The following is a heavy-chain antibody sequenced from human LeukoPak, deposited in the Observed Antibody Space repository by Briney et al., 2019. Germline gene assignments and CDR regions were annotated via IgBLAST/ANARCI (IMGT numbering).Heavy chain of an antibody. CDR1: GFSFDDDT. V-gene: IGHV3-9*01. CDR2: ISWNSGTI. J-gene: IGHJ6*03. CDR3: AKDPYMDV. Sequence: GGSLRLSCAASGFSFDDDTMHWVRQGPGKGLEWVSGISWNSGTIGYADSVKGRFTISRDNAKDSLYLQMDSLRPEDTALYYCAKDPYMDVWGKGTTVTVSS.